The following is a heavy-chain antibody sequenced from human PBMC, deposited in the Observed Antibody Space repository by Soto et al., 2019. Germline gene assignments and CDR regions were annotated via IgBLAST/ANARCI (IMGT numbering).Heavy chain of an antibody. V-gene: IGHV3-66*01. CDR3: ARDRYSNLYYYGMDV. J-gene: IGHJ6*02. Sequence: GXSLRLSCAASGVTVSSNYISWVVQAPGKWLEWASVIYSGGSTYYADSVKGRFTISRDNSKNTLYLQMNSLRAEDTAVYYCARDRYSNLYYYGMDVWGQGTTVTVSS. CDR1: GVTVSSNY. CDR2: IYSGGST. D-gene: IGHD4-4*01.